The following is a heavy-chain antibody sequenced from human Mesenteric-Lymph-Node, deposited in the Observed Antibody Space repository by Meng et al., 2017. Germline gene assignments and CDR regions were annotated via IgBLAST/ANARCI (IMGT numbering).Heavy chain of an antibody. Sequence: GESLKISYAASGFTFSDYWMTWLRQGPGKGLEWVANIGEDGSAKSYVDSVKGRFTISRDNAKNSMYLQMNSLGAEDTAVYYCARQDRGTRSSPDFWGRGTLVTVSS. CDR3: ARQDRGTRSSPDF. V-gene: IGHV3-7*01. J-gene: IGHJ4*02. D-gene: IGHD2-2*01. CDR2: IGEDGSAK. CDR1: GFTFSDYW.